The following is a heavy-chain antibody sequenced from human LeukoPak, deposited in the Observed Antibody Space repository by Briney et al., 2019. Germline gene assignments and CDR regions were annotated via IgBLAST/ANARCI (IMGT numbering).Heavy chain of an antibody. D-gene: IGHD2-2*01. Sequence: LPGGSLRLSCAASGFTFSSYGMHWVRQAPGKGLEWVAVIWYDGSNKYYADSVKGRFTISRDNSKNTLYLQMNSLRAEDTAVYYCAREGFCSSTSCAPVAFDIWGQGTMVTVSS. J-gene: IGHJ3*02. CDR2: IWYDGSNK. CDR3: AREGFCSSTSCAPVAFDI. CDR1: GFTFSSYG. V-gene: IGHV3-33*01.